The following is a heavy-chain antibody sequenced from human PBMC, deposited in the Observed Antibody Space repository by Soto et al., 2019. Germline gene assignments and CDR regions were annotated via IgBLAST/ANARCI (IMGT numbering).Heavy chain of an antibody. Sequence: QMQLVQSGAEVKRPGSSMKVSCTASGGTFSTYPVNWVRQAPGQGLEWMGVILPMFGTANIAQKFQGRVTITAEKSTSTVDMELSSLRSEDTAVYYCAREGASIVGATGAFDIWGQGTMVSVSS. V-gene: IGHV1-69*06. CDR3: AREGASIVGATGAFDI. D-gene: IGHD1-26*01. J-gene: IGHJ3*02. CDR1: GGTFSTYP. CDR2: ILPMFGTA.